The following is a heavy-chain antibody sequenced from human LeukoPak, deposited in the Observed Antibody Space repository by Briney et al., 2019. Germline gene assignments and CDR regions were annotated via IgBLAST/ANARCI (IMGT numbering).Heavy chain of an antibody. CDR1: GGSMNTYY. CDR3: ARETSSSALEY. D-gene: IGHD6-6*01. V-gene: IGHV4-59*01. CDR2: IFYTGIT. J-gene: IGHJ4*02. Sequence: SGTLSLTCNVSGGSMNTYYWSWIRQPPGKGLEWIGYIFYTGITNYNPSLKSRVTISVDTSRNQFSLKLTSVTAADTAVYYCARETSSSALEYWGQGTLVTVSS.